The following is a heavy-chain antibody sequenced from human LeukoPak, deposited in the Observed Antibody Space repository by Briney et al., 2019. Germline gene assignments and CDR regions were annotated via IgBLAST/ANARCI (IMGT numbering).Heavy chain of an antibody. Sequence: GESLKISCQGSGYSFTTYWIGWVRQMPGKGLEWMGIIFPGDSETIYSPSFQGQVTISADKSINTAYLQWSSLKASDTAMYYCARLYFDWSVHFDYWGQGTLVTVSS. CDR1: GYSFTTYW. J-gene: IGHJ4*02. CDR3: ARLYFDWSVHFDY. D-gene: IGHD3-9*01. V-gene: IGHV5-51*01. CDR2: IFPGDSET.